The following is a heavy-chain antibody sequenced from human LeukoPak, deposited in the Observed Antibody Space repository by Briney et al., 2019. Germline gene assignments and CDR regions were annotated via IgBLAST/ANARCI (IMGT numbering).Heavy chain of an antibody. D-gene: IGHD4-23*01. CDR1: GGSISSGGYY. CDR2: IYYSGST. V-gene: IGHV4-31*03. J-gene: IGHJ4*02. Sequence: SETLSLTCTVSGGSISSGGYYWSWIRQHPGKGLEWIGYIYYSGSTYYNPSLKSRVTISVDTSKNQFSLKLSSVTAADTAVYYCARGPRRSRHPTVARSANGWCDYWGQGTLVTVSS. CDR3: ARGPRRSRHPTVARSANGWCDY.